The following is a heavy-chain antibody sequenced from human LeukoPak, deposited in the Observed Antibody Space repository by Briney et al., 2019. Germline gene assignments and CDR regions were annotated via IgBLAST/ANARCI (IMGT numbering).Heavy chain of an antibody. Sequence: GGSLRLSCAASGFTFSSYSMNWVRQAPGEGLEWVSVIYSGGSTSYADSVKGRFSISRDDSKNTLYLQMNNLRAEDTAVYYCAKTRGSGPFDYWGQGTLVTVSS. CDR2: IYSGGST. CDR3: AKTRGSGPFDY. J-gene: IGHJ4*02. D-gene: IGHD3-10*01. CDR1: GFTFSSYS. V-gene: IGHV3-53*01.